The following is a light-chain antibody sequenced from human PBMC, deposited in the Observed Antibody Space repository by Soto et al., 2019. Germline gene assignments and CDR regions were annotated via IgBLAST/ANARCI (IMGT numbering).Light chain of an antibody. CDR2: GVS. CDR1: QSVSSTS. J-gene: IGKJ1*01. V-gene: IGKV3-20*01. CDR3: QQYDNSVWT. Sequence: EIVLTQSPGTLSLSPGERATLSCRASQSVSSTSLEWYQQKPGQAPRLLMYGVSSRANGIPDRFSGSGSGTDFTLTINRLEPEDFAVYFCQQYDNSVWTFGQGTRVEIK.